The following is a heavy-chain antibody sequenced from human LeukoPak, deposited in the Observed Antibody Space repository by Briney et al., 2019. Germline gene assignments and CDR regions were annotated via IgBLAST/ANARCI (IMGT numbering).Heavy chain of an antibody. CDR3: TTVLGGSWYYFDY. D-gene: IGHD1-26*01. Sequence: GGSLRLSCAASGFTFSNAWMSWVRQAPGKGLEWVGRIKSKTDGGTTDYAAPVKGRFTISRDDSKNTLYLQMNSLKTEDTAVYYCTTVLGGSWYYFDYWGQGTLVTVSS. J-gene: IGHJ4*02. CDR2: IKSKTDGGTT. CDR1: GFTFSNAW. V-gene: IGHV3-15*01.